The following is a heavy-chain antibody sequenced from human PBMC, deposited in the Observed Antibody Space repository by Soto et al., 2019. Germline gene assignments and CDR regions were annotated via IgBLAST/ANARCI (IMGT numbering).Heavy chain of an antibody. V-gene: IGHV4-31*03. CDR2: IFYSGSP. D-gene: IGHD3-10*01. Sequence: SETLSLTCTVSGDSISSGAHYWSWIRQRPGKGLEWIGYIFYSGSPYYNPSLKSRVTISVDTSKNQFSLKLTSVTAADTAVYYCVKNYRNRDLRFDYCGQGTRASISS. CDR3: VKNYRNRDLRFDY. CDR1: GDSISSGAHY. J-gene: IGHJ4*02.